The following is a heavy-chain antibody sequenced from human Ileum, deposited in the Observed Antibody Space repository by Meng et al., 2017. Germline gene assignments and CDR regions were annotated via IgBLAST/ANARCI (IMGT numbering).Heavy chain of an antibody. CDR1: GGSVSRAGYQ. CDR3: ARDHMGSLDY. CDR2: AST. D-gene: IGHD1-26*01. J-gene: IGHJ4*02. Sequence: QVPLQEAGAGLVRPSQTLSLICTVSGGSVSRAGYQWGWIRQPSGKGLEWIGYASTNYNPSLKSRVTISLDTSRNQFSLSLSSVTAADTAVYYCARDHMGSLDYWGQGILVTVSS. V-gene: IGHV4-61*08.